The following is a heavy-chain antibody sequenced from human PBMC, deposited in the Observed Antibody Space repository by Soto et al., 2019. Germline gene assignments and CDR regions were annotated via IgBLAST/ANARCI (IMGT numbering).Heavy chain of an antibody. J-gene: IGHJ4*02. CDR2: IYDTVTT. V-gene: IGHV4-30-4*08. CDR3: AGAYQTRNADY. D-gene: IGHD2-21*01. CDR1: GDSIRSRDYF. Sequence: QVQLQESGPGLVKPSQTLSLTCTVSGDSIRSRDYFWSWIRQLPGKGLEWIGCIYDTVTTDYNPSLKSRVSISVDTSKSQFSLRLSSVTAADTAVYYCAGAYQTRNADYWGQGTLVTVSS.